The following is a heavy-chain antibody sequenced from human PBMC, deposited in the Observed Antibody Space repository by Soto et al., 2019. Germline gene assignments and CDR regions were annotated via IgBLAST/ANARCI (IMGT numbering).Heavy chain of an antibody. CDR3: ARETVAFDI. D-gene: IGHD4-17*01. CDR2: ISYDGSNK. CDR1: GFTFSSYA. Sequence: GGSLRLSCAASGFTFSSYAMHWVRQAPGKGLEWVEVISYDGSNKYYADSVKGRFTISRDNSKNTLYLQMNSLRAEDTAVYYCARETVAFDIWGQGTMVTVSS. V-gene: IGHV3-30*04. J-gene: IGHJ3*02.